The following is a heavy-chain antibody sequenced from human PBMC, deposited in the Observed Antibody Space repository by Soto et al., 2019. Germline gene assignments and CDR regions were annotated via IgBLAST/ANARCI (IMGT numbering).Heavy chain of an antibody. D-gene: IGHD6-13*01. J-gene: IGHJ6*03. CDR1: GGSFSGYY. V-gene: IGHV4-34*01. CDR2: INHSGST. Sequence: QVQLQQWGAGLLKPSETLSLTCAVYGGSFSGYYWSWIRQPPGKGLGWIGEINHSGSTNYNPSLKSRVTISVDTSKNQFSLKLSSVTAADTAVYYCASVSSSFVVRSYYYMDVWGKGTTVTVSS. CDR3: ASVSSSFVVRSYYYMDV.